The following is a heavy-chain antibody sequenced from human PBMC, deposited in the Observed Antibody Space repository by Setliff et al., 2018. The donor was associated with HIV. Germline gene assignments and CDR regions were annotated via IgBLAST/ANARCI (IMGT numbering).Heavy chain of an antibody. CDR3: AKGGRKVRGLDYHYHYYMDV. V-gene: IGHV3-23*01. Sequence: PGGSLRLSCAASGFTFRSYTMSWVRQAPGRGLEWVSALSGSGNYIYYTDSVKGRFTIARDNSKDTLQLQMDSLSAEDTAIYYCAKGGRKVRGLDYHYHYYMDVWGKGTTVTVSS. J-gene: IGHJ6*03. CDR2: LSGSGNYI. CDR1: GFTFRSYT. D-gene: IGHD3-10*01.